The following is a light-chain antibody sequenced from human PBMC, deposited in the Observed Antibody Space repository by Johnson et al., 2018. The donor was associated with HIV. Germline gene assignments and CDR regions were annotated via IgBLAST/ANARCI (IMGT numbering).Light chain of an antibody. V-gene: IGLV1-51*01. Sequence: QSVLTQPPSVSAAPGQKVTISCSGSNSNIGNNYVSWYQQLPGTAPKLLIYDNNKRPSGIPDRFSGSKSGTSATLAITGLQTGDEADYYCGAWDSSLSAYVFGTGTQVTV. CDR1: NSNIGNNY. CDR3: GAWDSSLSAYV. CDR2: DNN. J-gene: IGLJ1*01.